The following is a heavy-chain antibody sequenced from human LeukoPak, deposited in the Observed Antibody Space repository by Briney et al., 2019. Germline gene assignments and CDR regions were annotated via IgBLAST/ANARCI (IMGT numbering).Heavy chain of an antibody. J-gene: IGHJ3*02. V-gene: IGHV3-33*01. CDR2: IFNDGSQE. CDR3: ARDDALGDNALDI. Sequence: GGALRLSCAASGFTFSSYGMHWVGQAPGKGLEGVAVIFNDGSQEKYADSVKGRFTISRDNSKNPLFLQMNSLRAEDTAVYYCARDDALGDNALDIWGQGTMVTVSS. CDR1: GFTFSSYG. D-gene: IGHD3-16*01.